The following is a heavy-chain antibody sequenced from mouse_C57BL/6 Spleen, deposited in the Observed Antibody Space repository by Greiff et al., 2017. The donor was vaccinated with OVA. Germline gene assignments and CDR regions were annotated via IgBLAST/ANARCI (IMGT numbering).Heavy chain of an antibody. J-gene: IGHJ4*01. CDR1: GYAFTNYL. Sequence: VQLQQSGAELVRPGTSVKVSCKASGYAFTNYLIEWVKQRPGQGLEWIGVINPGSGGTNYNEKFKSKATLTVDKPSSTAYMQLSSLTSEDSAVYYCARDYYGSSYGNAMDYWGQGTSVTVSS. D-gene: IGHD1-1*01. CDR3: ARDYYGSSYGNAMDY. CDR2: INPGSGGT. V-gene: IGHV1-54*01.